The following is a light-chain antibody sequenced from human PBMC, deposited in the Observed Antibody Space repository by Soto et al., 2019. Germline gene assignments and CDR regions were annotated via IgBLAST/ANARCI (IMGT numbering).Light chain of an antibody. J-gene: IGKJ1*01. CDR1: QSVSSN. V-gene: IGKV3-15*01. CDR3: QQYGTWWT. CDR2: GAS. Sequence: EIVMTQSPATLSVYPGERATLSCRASQSVSSNLAWYQQKPGQAPRLLIYGASTRATGIPARFSGSGSGTEFTLTISSLQSEDFAVYYCQQYGTWWTFGQGTKVEIK.